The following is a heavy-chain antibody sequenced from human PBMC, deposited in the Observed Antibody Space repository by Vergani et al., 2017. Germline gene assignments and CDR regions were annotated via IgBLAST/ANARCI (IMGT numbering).Heavy chain of an antibody. CDR2: ISYDGSNK. CDR3: AREWGAYCSSTSCRDAFDI. J-gene: IGHJ3*02. V-gene: IGHV3-30*03. D-gene: IGHD2-2*01. CDR1: GFTFSSYG. Sequence: QVQLVESGGGVVQPGRSLRLSCAASGFTFSSYGMHWVRQAPGKGLEWVAVISYDGSNKYYADSVKGRFTISRDNSKNTLYLQMNSLRAEDTAVYYCAREWGAYCSSTSCRDAFDIWGQGTMVTVSS.